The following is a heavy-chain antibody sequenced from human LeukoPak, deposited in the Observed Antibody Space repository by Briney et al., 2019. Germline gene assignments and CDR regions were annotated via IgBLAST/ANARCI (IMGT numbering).Heavy chain of an antibody. CDR3: AREGTRDTNWFDS. D-gene: IGHD1-1*01. Sequence: SETLSLTCTVSGGSISSGDYYWSWIRQPPGKGLEWIGYIYYSGSTYYNPSLKSRVTISVDTSKNQFSLKLSSVTAADTAVYYCAREGTRDTNWFDSWGQGTLVTVSS. V-gene: IGHV4-30-4*02. CDR1: GGSISSGDYY. J-gene: IGHJ5*01. CDR2: IYYSGST.